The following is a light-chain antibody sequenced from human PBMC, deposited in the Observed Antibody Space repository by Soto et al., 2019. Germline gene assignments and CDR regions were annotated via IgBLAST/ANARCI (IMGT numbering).Light chain of an antibody. CDR1: QSVSSNF. J-gene: IGKJ4*01. CDR3: QQYGTSPVT. CDR2: GAS. Sequence: EIVLTQSPGTLSLSPGERATLSCRAGQSVSSNFLAWYQQKPGQAPRLLIYGASSRATGIPDRFSGSGSGTDFTLTITRLEPEDFAVYFCQQYGTSPVTFGGVTKVEIK. V-gene: IGKV3-20*01.